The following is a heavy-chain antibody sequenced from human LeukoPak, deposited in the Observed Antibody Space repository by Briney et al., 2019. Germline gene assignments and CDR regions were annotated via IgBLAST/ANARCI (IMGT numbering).Heavy chain of an antibody. V-gene: IGHV1-2*02. CDR3: ARGRYYDFWSGHNNWFDP. CDR1: GYTFTDYY. Sequence: ASVKISCKVSGYTFTDYYMHWVRQAPGQGLEWMGWINPNSGGTNYAQKFQGRVTMTRDTSISTAYMELSRLRSDDTAVYYCARGRYYDFWSGHNNWFDPWGQGTLVTVSS. D-gene: IGHD3-3*01. J-gene: IGHJ5*02. CDR2: INPNSGGT.